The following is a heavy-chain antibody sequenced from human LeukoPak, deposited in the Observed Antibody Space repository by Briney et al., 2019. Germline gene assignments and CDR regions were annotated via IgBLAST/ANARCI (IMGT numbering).Heavy chain of an antibody. Sequence: ASVNVSCKSSGYTFTSYYMHWVRQAPGRGLEWMGIINPSGGSTTYAQKFQGRLIMTRDTSTSTVYMELYSLRSDDTAVYFCARLRGRDYSNYGGLDYWGQGALVTVSS. CDR3: ARLRGRDYSNYGGLDY. CDR1: GYTFTSYY. J-gene: IGHJ4*02. D-gene: IGHD4-11*01. V-gene: IGHV1-46*01. CDR2: INPSGGST.